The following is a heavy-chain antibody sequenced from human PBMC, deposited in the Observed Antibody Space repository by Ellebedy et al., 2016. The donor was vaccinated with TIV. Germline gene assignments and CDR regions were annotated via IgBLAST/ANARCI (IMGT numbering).Heavy chain of an antibody. J-gene: IGHJ4*02. D-gene: IGHD3-9*01. CDR2: IRSSSSSI. Sequence: GESLKISCAASGFTFSSYSMNWVRQAPGKGLEWVSYIRSSSSSIFYADSVKGRFTISRDNAKNSLYLQMNSLRAEDTAVYYCARDENPRYLRYFDNIPGVWGQGTLVTVSS. CDR3: ARDENPRYLRYFDNIPGV. CDR1: GFTFSSYS. V-gene: IGHV3-48*01.